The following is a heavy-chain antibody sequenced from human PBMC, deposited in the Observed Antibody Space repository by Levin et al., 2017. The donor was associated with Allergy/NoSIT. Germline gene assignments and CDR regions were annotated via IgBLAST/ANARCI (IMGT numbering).Heavy chain of an antibody. V-gene: IGHV1-18*01. CDR2: INTDNGNT. CDR3: AKASSGGYCSGGRCFSAFDM. Sequence: PGGSLRLSCKASGYTFTRFNMNWVRQASGQGLEWMGWINTDNGNTNYAQKFQGRVTMTTDTSATTVYMELRSLRSDDAAVYYCAKASSGGYCSGGRCFSAFDMWGQGTMVTVSS. CDR1: GYTFTRFN. J-gene: IGHJ3*02. D-gene: IGHD2-15*01.